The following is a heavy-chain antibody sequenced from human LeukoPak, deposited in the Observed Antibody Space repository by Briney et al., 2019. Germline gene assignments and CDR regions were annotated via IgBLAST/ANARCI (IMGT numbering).Heavy chain of an antibody. CDR1: GGSFSGYY. Sequence: KASETLSLTCADYGGSFSGYYWSWIRQPPGKGLEWIGEINHSGSTNYNPSLKSRVTISVDTSKNQFSLKLSSVTAADTAVYYCARLSSDRLVDYWGQGTLVTVSS. CDR2: INHSGST. CDR3: ARLSSDRLVDY. V-gene: IGHV4-34*01. D-gene: IGHD6-6*01. J-gene: IGHJ4*02.